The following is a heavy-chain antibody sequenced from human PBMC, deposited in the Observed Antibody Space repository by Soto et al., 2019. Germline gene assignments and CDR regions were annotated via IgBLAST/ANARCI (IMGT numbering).Heavy chain of an antibody. CDR1: GGSFSGYY. J-gene: IGHJ4*02. CDR2: INHSGST. Sequence: SETLSLTCAVYGGSFSGYYWSWIRQPPGKGLEWIGEINHSGSTNYNPSLKSRVTMSVDTSKNQFSLKLSSVTAADTAVYYCARSSVARNKLRIDYWGQGTLVTVSS. D-gene: IGHD5-12*01. CDR3: ARSSVARNKLRIDY. V-gene: IGHV4-34*01.